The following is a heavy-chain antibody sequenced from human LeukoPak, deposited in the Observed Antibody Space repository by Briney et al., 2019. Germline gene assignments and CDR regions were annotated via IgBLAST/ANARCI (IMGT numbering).Heavy chain of an antibody. V-gene: IGHV4-59*01. J-gene: IGHJ3*02. D-gene: IGHD4-17*01. Sequence: SETLSLTCTVSGGSISSYYWSWVRQPPGKGLEWIGYIYYSGSANYNPSLTSRVTISVDTSKNQFSLKLSSVTAADTAVYYCARGDYGDYVLQAFDIWGQGTMVTVSS. CDR2: IYYSGSA. CDR3: ARGDYGDYVLQAFDI. CDR1: GGSISSYY.